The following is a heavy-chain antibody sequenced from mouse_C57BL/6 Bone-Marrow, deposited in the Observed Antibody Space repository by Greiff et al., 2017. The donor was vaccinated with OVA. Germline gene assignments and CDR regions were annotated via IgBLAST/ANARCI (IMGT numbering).Heavy chain of an antibody. CDR1: GFTFSDYY. V-gene: IGHV5-16*01. Sequence: EVKLVESEGGLVQPGSSMKLSCTASGFTFSDYYMAWVHQVPEKGLEWVANINYDGSSTYYLDSLKSRFIISRDNAKNILYLQMSSLKSEDTATYYCARDRGHWYFDVWGTGTTVTVSS. CDR3: ARDRGHWYFDV. CDR2: INYDGSST. J-gene: IGHJ1*03. D-gene: IGHD3-1*01.